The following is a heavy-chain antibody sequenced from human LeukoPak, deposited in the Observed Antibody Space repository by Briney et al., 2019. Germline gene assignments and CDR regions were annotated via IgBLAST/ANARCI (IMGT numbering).Heavy chain of an antibody. CDR2: ISGSGGST. V-gene: IGHV3-23*01. J-gene: IGHJ4*02. D-gene: IGHD2-21*02. Sequence: PGGSLRLSCAASGFTFSSYAMSWVRQAPGKGLEWVSAISGSGGSTYYADSVKGRFTTSRDNSKNSLYLQMNSLRAEDTALYYCAKGFIVVVTATLPDYWGQGTLVTVSS. CDR3: AKGFIVVVTATLPDY. CDR1: GFTFSSYA.